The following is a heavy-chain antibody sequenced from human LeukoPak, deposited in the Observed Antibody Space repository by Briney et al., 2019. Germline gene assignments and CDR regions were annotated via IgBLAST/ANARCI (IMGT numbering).Heavy chain of an antibody. CDR3: ARGPIFGVVTTFDY. CDR1: GFTVGTKY. Sequence: PGGSLRLSCAASGFTVGTKYMNWVRQAPGKGLEWVSIIYSGGTTYYADSVKGRFTISRDNSKNTLYLQMNSLRAEDTAVYYCARGPIFGVVTTFDYWGQGTLVTVSS. J-gene: IGHJ4*02. V-gene: IGHV3-53*01. CDR2: IYSGGTT. D-gene: IGHD3-3*01.